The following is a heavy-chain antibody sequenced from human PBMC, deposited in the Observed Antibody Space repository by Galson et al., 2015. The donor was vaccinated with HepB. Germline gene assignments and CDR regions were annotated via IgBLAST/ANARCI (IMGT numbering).Heavy chain of an antibody. CDR2: IIPIFGTA. V-gene: IGHV1-69*01. CDR3: ARGTRDFWSGYPFDY. CDR1: GGTFSSYA. J-gene: IGHJ4*02. Sequence: SCKASGGTFSSYAISWVRQAPGQGLEWMGGIIPIFGTANYAQKFQGRVTITADESTSTAYMELSSLRSEDTAVYYCARGTRDFWSGYPFDYWGQGTLVTVSS. D-gene: IGHD3-3*01.